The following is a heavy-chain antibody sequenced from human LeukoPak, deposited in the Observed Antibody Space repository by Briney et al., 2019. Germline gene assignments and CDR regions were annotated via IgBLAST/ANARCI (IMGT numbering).Heavy chain of an antibody. CDR2: IRYDGSNK. CDR1: GFTFSSYG. Sequence: PGGSLRLSCAASGFTFSSYGMHWVRQAPGKGLEWVAFIRYDGSNKYYADSVKGRFTISRDNSKNTLYLQMNSLRAEDTAVYYCAKDRHYYGSGSYTFDYWGQGTLVTVSS. D-gene: IGHD3-10*01. J-gene: IGHJ4*02. V-gene: IGHV3-30*02. CDR3: AKDRHYYGSGSYTFDY.